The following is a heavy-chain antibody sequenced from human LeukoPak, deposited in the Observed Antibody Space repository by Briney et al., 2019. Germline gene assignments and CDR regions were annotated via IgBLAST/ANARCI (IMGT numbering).Heavy chain of an antibody. CDR2: ISYDGSNK. CDR1: GFTFSSYA. J-gene: IGHJ4*02. Sequence: PGGSLRLSCAASGFTFSSYAMHWVRQAPGKGLEWVAVISYDGSNKDYADSVNGRFTISRDNSKNTLYLQMNSLRAEDTAVYYCARDSYYDSSGGPFDYWGQGTLVTVSS. V-gene: IGHV3-30-3*01. D-gene: IGHD3-22*01. CDR3: ARDSYYDSSGGPFDY.